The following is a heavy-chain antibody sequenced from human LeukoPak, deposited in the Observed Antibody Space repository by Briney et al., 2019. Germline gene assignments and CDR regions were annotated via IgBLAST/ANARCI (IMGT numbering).Heavy chain of an antibody. V-gene: IGHV3-21*04. CDR2: ISSSGSYI. D-gene: IGHD6-13*01. Sequence: PGGSLRLSCAASGFTFSSYSMNWVRQAPGKGLEWVSSISSSGSYIYYADSVKGRFTISRDNAKNSLYLQMNSLRAEDTAVYYCARTTEAHSWRTRYYDYYMDVWGKGTTVTVSS. J-gene: IGHJ6*03. CDR1: GFTFSSYS. CDR3: ARTTEAHSWRTRYYDYYMDV.